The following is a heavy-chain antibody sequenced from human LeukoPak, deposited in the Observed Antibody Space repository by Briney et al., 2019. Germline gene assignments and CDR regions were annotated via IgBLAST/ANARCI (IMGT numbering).Heavy chain of an antibody. CDR1: GFTFSNAW. CDR2: ISGSGGST. D-gene: IGHD3-3*01. V-gene: IGHV3-23*01. J-gene: IGHJ2*01. Sequence: GGSLRLSCAASGFTFSNAWMTWVRQAPGKGLEWVSAISGSGGSTYYADSVKGRFTISRDNSKNTLYLQMNSLRAEDTAVYYCAKAGITIFGVVIGYFDLWGRGTLVTVSS. CDR3: AKAGITIFGVVIGYFDL.